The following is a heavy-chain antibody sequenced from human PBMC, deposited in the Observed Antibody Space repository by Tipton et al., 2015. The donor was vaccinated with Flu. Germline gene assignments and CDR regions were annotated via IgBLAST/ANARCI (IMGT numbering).Heavy chain of an antibody. V-gene: IGHV4-59*04. CDR3: ARRDYSNYVSEPKNWFDP. CDR1: GFTFSRYA. J-gene: IGHJ5*02. D-gene: IGHD4-11*01. CDR2: AHRTGNS. Sequence: LRLSCEASGFTFSRYAMSWVRQSPGKGLEWIGNAHRTGNSYYNPSLKSRVTMSVDRSTNQFSLRLTSVTAADTAVYYCARRDYSNYVSEPKNWFDPWGQGTLVTVSS.